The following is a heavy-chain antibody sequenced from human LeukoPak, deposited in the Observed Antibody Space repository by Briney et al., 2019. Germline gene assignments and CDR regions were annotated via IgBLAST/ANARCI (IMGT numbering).Heavy chain of an antibody. CDR1: GYSISSGYY. J-gene: IGHJ4*02. CDR3: ARGVDIVATTTNRYFDY. Sequence: SETLSLTCTVSGYSISSGYYWSWIRQPPGKGLEWIGYIYYSGSTNPSLKSRVTISVDTSKNQFSLKLGSVTAADTAVYYCARGVDIVATTTNRYFDYWGQGTLVTVSS. D-gene: IGHD5-12*01. CDR2: IYYSGST. V-gene: IGHV4-61*01.